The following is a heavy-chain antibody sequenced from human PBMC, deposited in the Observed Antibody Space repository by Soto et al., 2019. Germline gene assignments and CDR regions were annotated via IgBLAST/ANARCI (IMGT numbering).Heavy chain of an antibody. CDR1: GGSISSGGYY. CDR3: AGQYCSGGSCYSDYYYGMDV. J-gene: IGHJ6*02. D-gene: IGHD2-15*01. CDR2: IYYSGST. Sequence: TLSLTCTVSGGSISSGGYYWSWIRQHPGKGLEWIGYIYYSGSTYYNPSLKSRVTISVDTSKNQFSLKLSSVTAADTAVYYCAGQYCSGGSCYSDYYYGMDVWGQGTTVTVSS. V-gene: IGHV4-31*03.